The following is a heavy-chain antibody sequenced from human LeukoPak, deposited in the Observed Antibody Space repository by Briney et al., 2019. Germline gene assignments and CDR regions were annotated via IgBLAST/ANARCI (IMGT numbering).Heavy chain of an antibody. V-gene: IGHV4-61*01. CDR3: ARHGRDNSGYYEAYYFDY. CDR2: IYYSGST. J-gene: IGHJ4*02. Sequence: SETLSLTCTVSGGSISSGTYYWSWIRQPPGKGLEWIAYIYYSGSTSYNPSLRSRVTISADTSKNQFSLKLSSVTAADTAVYYCARHGRDNSGYYEAYYFDYWGQGPLVTVSS. CDR1: GGSISSGTYY. D-gene: IGHD3-22*01.